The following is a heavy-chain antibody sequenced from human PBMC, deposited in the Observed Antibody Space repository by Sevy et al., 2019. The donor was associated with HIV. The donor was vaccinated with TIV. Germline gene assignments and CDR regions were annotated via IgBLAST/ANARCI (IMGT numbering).Heavy chain of an antibody. Sequence: ASVKVSCKAYGYTFSSYYIHWVRQAPGQALEWMGLINPGGGGTNYAQKFQGRVTLTRDMSTTTVYMELGSLRSEDTAVYYCARVHPCGGDCYYSDFWGQGTLVTVSS. CDR2: INPGGGGT. CDR3: ARVHPCGGDCYYSDF. D-gene: IGHD2-21*02. CDR1: GYTFSSYY. V-gene: IGHV1-46*01. J-gene: IGHJ4*02.